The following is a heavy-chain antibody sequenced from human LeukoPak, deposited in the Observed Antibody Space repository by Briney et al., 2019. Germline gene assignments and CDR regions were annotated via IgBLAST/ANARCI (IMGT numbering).Heavy chain of an antibody. CDR3: EKTLRGMDV. CDR1: GFTFSSYG. V-gene: IGHV3-30*18. Sequence: GGSLRLSCAASGFTFSSYGMHWVRQAPGKGLEWVAVISYDGSNKYYADSVKGRFTISRDNSKNTLYLQMNSLRAEDTAVYYCEKTLRGMDVWGQGTTVTVSS. J-gene: IGHJ6*02. CDR2: ISYDGSNK.